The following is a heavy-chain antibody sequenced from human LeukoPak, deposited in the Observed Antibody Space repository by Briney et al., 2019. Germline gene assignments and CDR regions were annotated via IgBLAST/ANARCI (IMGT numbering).Heavy chain of an antibody. Sequence: PSETLSLTCTVSGGYISSYYWSWIRQPAGKGLEWIGRIYTSGSTNYNPSLKSRVTMSVDTSKNQFSLKLSSVTAADAAVYYCARDPMSYCSSTSCPLGFDPWGQGTLVTVSS. V-gene: IGHV4-4*07. D-gene: IGHD2-2*01. CDR1: GGYISSYY. J-gene: IGHJ5*02. CDR2: IYTSGST. CDR3: ARDPMSYCSSTSCPLGFDP.